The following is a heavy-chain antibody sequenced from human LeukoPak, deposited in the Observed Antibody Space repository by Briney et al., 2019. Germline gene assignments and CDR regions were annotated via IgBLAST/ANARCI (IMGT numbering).Heavy chain of an antibody. Sequence: PGGSLRLSCAASGFTFSSYGMHWVRQAPGKGLEWVSSISSSSSYIYYADSVKGRFTISRDNAKNSLYLQMNSLRAEDTAVYNCAGGYSSGWADYWGQGTLVTVSS. J-gene: IGHJ4*02. CDR2: ISSSSSYI. V-gene: IGHV3-21*01. CDR1: GFTFSSYG. D-gene: IGHD6-19*01. CDR3: AGGYSSGWADY.